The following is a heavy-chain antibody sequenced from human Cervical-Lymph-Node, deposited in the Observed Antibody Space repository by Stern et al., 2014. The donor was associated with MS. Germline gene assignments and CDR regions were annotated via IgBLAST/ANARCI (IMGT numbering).Heavy chain of an antibody. CDR3: AREVGSLAMDV. J-gene: IGHJ6*01. Sequence: VQLVESGAEVKKPGSSVKVSCKASGDTFTDYAISWARQAPGQGPEWMGGITPIFGSADYAQKFQGRLTITADRSTSTAYMDLSSLTSEDTAVYYCAREVGSLAMDVWGQGTTVIVSS. CDR2: ITPIFGSA. V-gene: IGHV1-69*06. D-gene: IGHD1-1*01. CDR1: GDTFTDYA.